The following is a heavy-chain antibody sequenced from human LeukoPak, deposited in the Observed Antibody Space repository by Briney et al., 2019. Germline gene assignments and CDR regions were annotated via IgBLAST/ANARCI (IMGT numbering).Heavy chain of an antibody. J-gene: IGHJ6*01. CDR3: ARGMWRYCSSTRCLPQYYYYDGLYG. Sequence: ASVTVSHQASGYTFTRYYMPWVRPAPGQGLEWMGWINPNSGGTNYAQKFQGRVTMTRDTSISTAYMELSRLRSGDTAAYYCARGMWRYCSSTRCLPQYYYYDGLYGWGRVTTVTVSS. CDR2: INPNSGGT. D-gene: IGHD2-2*01. V-gene: IGHV1-2*02. CDR1: GYTFTRYY.